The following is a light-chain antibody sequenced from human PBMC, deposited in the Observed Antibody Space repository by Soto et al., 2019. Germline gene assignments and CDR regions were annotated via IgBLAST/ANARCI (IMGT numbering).Light chain of an antibody. J-gene: IGKJ2*01. V-gene: IGKV1-5*01. CDR2: DAS. CDR3: QQYSIYSS. Sequence: DIQMTQSPSTLSASVGDRVTITCRASQSISGWLAWYQQKPGKAPNLLISDASSLESGVPSRFSGSGSGTEFTLTISGLQPDDFATYYCQQYSIYSSFGQGTKLEIK. CDR1: QSISGW.